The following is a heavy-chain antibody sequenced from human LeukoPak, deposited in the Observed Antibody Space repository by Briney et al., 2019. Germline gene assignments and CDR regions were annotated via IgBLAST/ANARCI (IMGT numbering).Heavy chain of an antibody. CDR1: GFTFSSYG. CDR2: IWYDGSNK. Sequence: GGSLRLSCAAPGFTFSSYGMHWVRQAPGKGLEWVAVIWYDGSNKYYADSVKGRFTISRDNSKNTLYLQMNSLRAEDTAVYYCARDERYSSSYDYWGQGTLVTVSS. D-gene: IGHD6-13*01. V-gene: IGHV3-33*01. J-gene: IGHJ4*02. CDR3: ARDERYSSSYDY.